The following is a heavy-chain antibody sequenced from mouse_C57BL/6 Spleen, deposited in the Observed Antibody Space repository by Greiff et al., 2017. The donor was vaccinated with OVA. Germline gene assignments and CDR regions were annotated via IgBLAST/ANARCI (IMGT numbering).Heavy chain of an antibody. CDR3: ARFYDGYYDAMDY. Sequence: SGPELVKPGASVKIPCKASGYTFTDYNMDWVKQSHGKSLEWIGDINPNNGGTIYNQKFKGKATLTVDKSSSTAYMELRSLTSEDTAVYYCARFYDGYYDAMDYWGQGTSVTVSS. J-gene: IGHJ4*01. V-gene: IGHV1-18*01. D-gene: IGHD2-3*01. CDR2: INPNNGGT. CDR1: GYTFTDYN.